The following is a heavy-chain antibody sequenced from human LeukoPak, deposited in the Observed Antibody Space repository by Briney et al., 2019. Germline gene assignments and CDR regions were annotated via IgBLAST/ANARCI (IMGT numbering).Heavy chain of an antibody. V-gene: IGHV3-11*04. Sequence: GSLRLSCAASGFTFSDYYMSWIRQAPGKGLEWVSYISSSGSTIYYADSVKGRFTISRDNSKNTLYLQMNSLRAEDTAVYYCARGEDIVATIWSRFDYWGQGTLVTVSS. CDR2: ISSSGSTI. CDR3: ARGEDIVATIWSRFDY. J-gene: IGHJ4*02. D-gene: IGHD5-12*01. CDR1: GFTFSDYY.